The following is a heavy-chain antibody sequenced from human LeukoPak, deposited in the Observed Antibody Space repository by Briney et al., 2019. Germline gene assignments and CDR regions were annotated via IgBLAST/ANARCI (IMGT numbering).Heavy chain of an antibody. J-gene: IGHJ3*02. CDR1: GFTFSRYS. V-gene: IGHV3-21*01. Sequence: GGSLRLSCAASGFTFSRYSMNWVRQAPGKGLEWDSSISSSSSYIYYADSVKGRFTISRDNAKNSLYLQMNSLRAEDTAVYYCARDSGYCGGDCYSGAFDIWGQGTMVTVSS. D-gene: IGHD2-21*02. CDR3: ARDSGYCGGDCYSGAFDI. CDR2: ISSSSSYI.